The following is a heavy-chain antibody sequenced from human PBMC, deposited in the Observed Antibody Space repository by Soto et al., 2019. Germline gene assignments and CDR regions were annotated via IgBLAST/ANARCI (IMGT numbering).Heavy chain of an antibody. D-gene: IGHD6-19*01. CDR3: ARGEVHSSGWYAPQFDY. Sequence: SVKVSCKASGGTFSSYAISWVRQAPRQGLEWMGGIIPIFGTANYAQKFQGRVTITADESTSTAYMELSSLRSEDTAVYYCARGEVHSSGWYAPQFDYRGQRTPVTVSS. J-gene: IGHJ4*02. V-gene: IGHV1-69*13. CDR2: IIPIFGTA. CDR1: GGTFSSYA.